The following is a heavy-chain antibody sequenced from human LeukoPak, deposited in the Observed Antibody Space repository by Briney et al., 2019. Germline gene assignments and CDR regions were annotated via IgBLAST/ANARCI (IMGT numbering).Heavy chain of an antibody. D-gene: IGHD3-16*02. Sequence: PGGSLRLSCAASGFIFSSYGMHWVRQAPGKGLEWVAVISYDGSNKYYADSVKGRFTISRDNSKNTLYLQMNSLRAEDTAVYYCATPTFGGVIAIGRGLDYWGQGTLVTVSS. CDR1: GFIFSSYG. CDR2: ISYDGSNK. J-gene: IGHJ4*02. CDR3: ATPTFGGVIAIGRGLDY. V-gene: IGHV3-30*03.